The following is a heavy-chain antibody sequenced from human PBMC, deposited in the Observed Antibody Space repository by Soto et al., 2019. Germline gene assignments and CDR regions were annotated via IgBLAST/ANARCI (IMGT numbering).Heavy chain of an antibody. V-gene: IGHV4-59*01. D-gene: IGHD3-10*01. J-gene: IGHJ4*02. Sequence: PSETLSLTCTVSGGSISSYYWSWIRQPPGKGLEWIGYIYYSGSTNYNPSLKSRVTISVDTSKNQFSLKLSSVTAADTAVYYCARVGYYGSRIDYWGQGTLVTVSS. CDR1: GGSISSYY. CDR3: ARVGYYGSRIDY. CDR2: IYYSGST.